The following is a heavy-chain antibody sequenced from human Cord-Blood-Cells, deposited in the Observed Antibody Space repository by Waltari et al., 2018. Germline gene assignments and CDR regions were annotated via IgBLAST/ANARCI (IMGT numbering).Heavy chain of an antibody. J-gene: IGHJ4*02. CDR1: GYSISSGYY. Sequence: QVQLQESGPGLVKPSETLSLTCAVSGYSISSGYYWGWIRQPPGKGLEWIGSIYHSGSTYYTPPLKSGVTISVDTSKNQFSLKLSSVTAADTAVYYCARARSSGYYDFDYWGQGTLVTVSS. V-gene: IGHV4-38-2*01. CDR3: ARARSSGYYDFDY. D-gene: IGHD3-22*01. CDR2: IYHSGST.